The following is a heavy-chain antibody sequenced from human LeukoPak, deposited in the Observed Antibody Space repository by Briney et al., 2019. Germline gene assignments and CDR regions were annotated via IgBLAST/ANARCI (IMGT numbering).Heavy chain of an antibody. J-gene: IGHJ3*02. CDR2: ISSSSSYI. CDR1: GFTFNTYT. V-gene: IGHV3-21*01. CDR3: ARDPTSSWETAFDI. Sequence: RPGGSLRLSCAASGFTFNTYTMNWVRQAPGKGLEWVSSISSSSSYIYYADSVKGRFTISRDNAKNSLYLLMNSLRAEDTAVYYCARDPTSSWETAFDIWGQGTMVTVSS. D-gene: IGHD1-26*01.